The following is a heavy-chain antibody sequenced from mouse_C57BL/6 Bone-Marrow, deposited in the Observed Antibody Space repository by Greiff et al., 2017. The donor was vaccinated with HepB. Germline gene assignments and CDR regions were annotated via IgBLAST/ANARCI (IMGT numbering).Heavy chain of an antibody. J-gene: IGHJ1*03. D-gene: IGHD1-1*01. Sequence: QVQLQQPGAELVRPGSSVKLSCKASGYTFTSYWMDWVKQRPGQGLEWIGNVYPSDSETHYNQKFKDKATLTVDKSSSTAYMQLISLTSEDSAVYYCARWGTTVVAAHWCFDVWGTGTTVTGSS. CDR3: ARWGTTVVAAHWCFDV. V-gene: IGHV1-61*01. CDR1: GYTFTSYW. CDR2: VYPSDSET.